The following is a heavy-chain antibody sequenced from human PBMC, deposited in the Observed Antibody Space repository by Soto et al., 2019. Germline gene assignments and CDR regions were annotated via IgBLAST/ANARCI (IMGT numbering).Heavy chain of an antibody. D-gene: IGHD4-17*01. V-gene: IGHV4-59*01. CDR2: IYYSGST. CDR1: GGSISSYY. Sequence: SETLSLTCTVSGGSISSYYCSWIRQPPGKGLEWIGYIYYSGSTNYNPSLKSRVTISVDTSKNQFSLKLSSVTAADTAVYYCARAYGDHKFDYWGQGTLVTVSS. J-gene: IGHJ4*02. CDR3: ARAYGDHKFDY.